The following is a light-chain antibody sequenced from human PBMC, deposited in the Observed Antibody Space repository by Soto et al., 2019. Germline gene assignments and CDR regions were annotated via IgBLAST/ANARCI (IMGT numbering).Light chain of an antibody. CDR3: RSYTTGSTWV. J-gene: IGLJ3*02. Sequence: QSALTQPASVAGSPGQSITISCTGTSSDVGGYNYVSWYQQHPGKAPKLIIYEVSNRPPGVSNRFSGSKSANTASLTIPGLQAEDEADYCCRSYTTGSTWVFGGGTKVTVL. CDR2: EVS. CDR1: SSDVGGYNY. V-gene: IGLV2-14*01.